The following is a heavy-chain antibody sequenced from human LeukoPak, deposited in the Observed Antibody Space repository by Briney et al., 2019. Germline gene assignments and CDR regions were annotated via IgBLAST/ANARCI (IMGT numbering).Heavy chain of an antibody. Sequence: SGTLSLTCAVSGGSISSSNWWSWVRQPPGKGLEWIGEIYHSGSTNYNPSLKSRVTMSVDTSKNQFSLKLSSVTAADTAVYYCARVADSYAPDYWGQGTLVTVSS. CDR1: GGSISSSNW. D-gene: IGHD5-18*01. J-gene: IGHJ4*02. V-gene: IGHV4-4*02. CDR2: IYHSGST. CDR3: ARVADSYAPDY.